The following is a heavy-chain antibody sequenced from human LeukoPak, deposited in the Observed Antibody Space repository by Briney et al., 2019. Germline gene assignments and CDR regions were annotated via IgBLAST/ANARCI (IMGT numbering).Heavy chain of an antibody. Sequence: GESLKISCKGSGYSFTSYWSGWVRQMPGKGLEWMGIIYPGDSDTRYRPSFQGQVTISAEKSISTAYLQWSSLKASDTAMYYCARRAITMVRGVNMGGYYFDYWGQGTLVTVSS. CDR1: GYSFTSYW. CDR2: IYPGDSDT. V-gene: IGHV5-51*01. CDR3: ARRAITMVRGVNMGGYYFDY. J-gene: IGHJ4*02. D-gene: IGHD3-10*01.